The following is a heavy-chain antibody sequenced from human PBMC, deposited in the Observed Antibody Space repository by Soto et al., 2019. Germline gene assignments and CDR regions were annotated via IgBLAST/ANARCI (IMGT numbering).Heavy chain of an antibody. Sequence: QLRLQESGPGLVEPSQTLSLICSVSDDSMRSGGYYCTWIRQLPGQGLQWIGFIPYIGATLYSPSLKSRVSISMQMSNYQFSLRLGSVTAAYTAIYYCQRGKDNEDSRFCHHWGQGPTVTVSS. CDR3: QRGKDNEDSRFCHH. D-gene: IGHD6-13*01. J-gene: IGHJ5*02. CDR2: IPYIGAT. V-gene: IGHV4-31*03. CDR1: DDSMRSGGYY.